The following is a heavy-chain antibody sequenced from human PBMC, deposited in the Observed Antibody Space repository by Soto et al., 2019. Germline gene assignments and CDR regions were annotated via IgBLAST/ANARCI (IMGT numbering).Heavy chain of an antibody. CDR1: GFTFSSHA. CDR3: ASDRGDDGMDV. CDR2: LSDSGGSI. J-gene: IGHJ6*02. V-gene: IGHV3-23*01. D-gene: IGHD2-21*01. Sequence: PGGSLRLSCTASGFTFSSHAMTWVRQAPGKGLEWVSGLSDSGGSIYYADSVKGRFTISRDNSMNTLYLQMNSLRAEDTAVYYCASDRGDDGMDVWGQGTTVTVSS.